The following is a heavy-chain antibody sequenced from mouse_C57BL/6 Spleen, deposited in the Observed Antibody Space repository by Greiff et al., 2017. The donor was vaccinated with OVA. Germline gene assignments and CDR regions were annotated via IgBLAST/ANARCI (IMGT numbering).Heavy chain of an antibody. Sequence: VQLQQSGAELVRPGASVKLSCTASGFNIKDYYMHWVKQRPEQGLEWIGRIDPEDGDTEYAPKFQGKATMTADTSSNTAYLQLSSLTSEDTAVYYCTLYCYGSSYRYFDVWGTGTTVTVSS. D-gene: IGHD1-1*01. J-gene: IGHJ1*03. CDR1: GFNIKDYY. CDR2: IDPEDGDT. CDR3: TLYCYGSSYRYFDV. V-gene: IGHV14-1*01.